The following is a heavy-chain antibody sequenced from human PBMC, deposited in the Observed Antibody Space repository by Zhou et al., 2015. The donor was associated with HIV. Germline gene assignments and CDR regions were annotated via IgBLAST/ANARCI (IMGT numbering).Heavy chain of an antibody. D-gene: IGHD5-18*01. Sequence: QLVQSGAEVKKPGTSVKVSCKASGFTFTSSAVQWVRQARGQRLEWIGWIVVGSGNTNYAQKFQERVTITRDMSTSTAYMELSSLRSEDTAVYYCAADGPAIVLDTAFTYGMDVWGQGTTVTVSS. CDR2: IVVGSGNT. J-gene: IGHJ6*02. V-gene: IGHV1-58*01. CDR1: GFTFTSSA. CDR3: AADGPAIVLDTAFTYGMDV.